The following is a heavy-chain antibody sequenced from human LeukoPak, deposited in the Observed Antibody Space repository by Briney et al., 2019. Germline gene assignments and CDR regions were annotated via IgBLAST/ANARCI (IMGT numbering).Heavy chain of an antibody. CDR1: GFNFRTYS. Sequence: GGSLRLSCVGSGFNFRTYSLNWARQAPGKGLEWVSDISGSSSYTDYADSVKGRFTISKDNANSSVFLQMDSLRAEDTAVYYCARGHNSGYYLKYWGQGTLVTVSS. CDR2: ISGSSSYT. CDR3: ARGHNSGYYLKY. D-gene: IGHD3-22*01. V-gene: IGHV3-21*05. J-gene: IGHJ4*02.